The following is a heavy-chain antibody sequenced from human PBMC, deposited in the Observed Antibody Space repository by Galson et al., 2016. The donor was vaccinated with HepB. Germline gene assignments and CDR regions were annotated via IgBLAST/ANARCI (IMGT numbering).Heavy chain of an antibody. CDR3: ARTLCGGDCFFDY. V-gene: IGHV5-51*01. Sequence: QSGAEVKKPGESLKISCEGSASSFSAHWIAWVRQMPGKGLEWMGIIYPGDSYTTYSPSFQGQVTISADKSINTAYLQWSSLKPSDTPAYYCARTLCGGDCFFDYWGQGTLVTVSS. D-gene: IGHD2-21*02. CDR1: ASSFSAHW. J-gene: IGHJ4*02. CDR2: IYPGDSYT.